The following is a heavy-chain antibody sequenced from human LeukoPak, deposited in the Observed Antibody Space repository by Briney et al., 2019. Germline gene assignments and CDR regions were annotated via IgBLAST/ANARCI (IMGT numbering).Heavy chain of an antibody. J-gene: IGHJ4*02. CDR2: IYYSGST. V-gene: IGHV4-30-4*08. Sequence: PSQTLSLTCTVSCGSISSGGYFWSWIRQPPGEGLEWIGYIYYSGSTNYNPSLKSRHPISVDTSKNQFSLKLSSVTAAHTAVYYCARRPSSSWYFDYWGQGTLVTVSS. CDR1: CGSISSGGYF. CDR3: ARRPSSSWYFDY. D-gene: IGHD6-13*01.